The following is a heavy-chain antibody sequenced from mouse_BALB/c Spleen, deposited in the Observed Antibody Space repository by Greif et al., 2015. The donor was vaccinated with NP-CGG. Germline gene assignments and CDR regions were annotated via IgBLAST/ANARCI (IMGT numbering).Heavy chain of an antibody. D-gene: IGHD2-4*01. J-gene: IGHJ3*01. CDR3: ARLDDYGFAY. Sequence: EVMLVESGGGLVKPGGSLRLSCAASGFTFSSYAMSWVRQTPEKRLEWVATISSGGSYTYYPDSVKGRFTISRDNAKNTLYLQMSSLRSEDTAMYYCARLDDYGFAYWGQGTLVTVSA. CDR2: ISSGGSYT. CDR1: GFTFSSYA. V-gene: IGHV5-9-1*01.